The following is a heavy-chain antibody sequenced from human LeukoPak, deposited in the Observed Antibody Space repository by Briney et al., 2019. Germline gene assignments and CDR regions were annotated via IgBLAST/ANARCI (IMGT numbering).Heavy chain of an antibody. Sequence: GGSLRLSCAPSGFTINIYAMTWVRQAPGKGLEWVSSITVNGGDIFYADSVKGRFTISRDNSKNTLYLQMNSLRAEDTAVYYCAKDPNGDYVGAFDSWDQGTRVTVSS. CDR3: AKDPNGDYVGAFDS. CDR1: GFTINIYA. D-gene: IGHD4-17*01. CDR2: ITVNGGDI. V-gene: IGHV3-23*01. J-gene: IGHJ3*02.